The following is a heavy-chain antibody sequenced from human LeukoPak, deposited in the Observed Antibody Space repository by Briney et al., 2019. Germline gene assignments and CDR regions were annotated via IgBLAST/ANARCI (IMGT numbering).Heavy chain of an antibody. Sequence: LETLSLTCTVSGGSISGYYWSWIRQPPGKGLEWIGYIYYSGSTNYNPSLKSRVTISVDTSKNQFSLKLSSVTAADTAVYYCARARYSSSWACDYWGQGTLVTVSS. CDR3: ARARYSSSWACDY. D-gene: IGHD6-13*01. J-gene: IGHJ4*02. V-gene: IGHV4-59*01. CDR1: GGSISGYY. CDR2: IYYSGST.